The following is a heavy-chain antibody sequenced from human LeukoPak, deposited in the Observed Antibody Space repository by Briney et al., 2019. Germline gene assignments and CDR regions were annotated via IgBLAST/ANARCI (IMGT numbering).Heavy chain of an antibody. CDR1: GFTFSTYS. D-gene: IGHD7-27*01. CDR3: ARDHRWGFDY. CDR2: IRSRDRTI. V-gene: IGHV3-48*01. Sequence: GGSMRLSCAASGFTFSTYSINWVRQAPGKGLEWVSYIRSRDRTIYYADSVKGRFTISTDNAENSLYLQMNSLRTEDTAVYYCARDHRWGFDYWGRGTLVTVSS. J-gene: IGHJ4*02.